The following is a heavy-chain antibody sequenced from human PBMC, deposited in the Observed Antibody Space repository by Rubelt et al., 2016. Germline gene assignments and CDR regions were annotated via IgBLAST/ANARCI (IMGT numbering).Heavy chain of an antibody. V-gene: IGHV1-18*01. CDR1: GYSFTSYG. CDR3: VGGEPADY. D-gene: IGHD3-10*01. J-gene: IGHJ4*02. Sequence: VQLVQSGAEVKKPGESLKISCKGSGYSFTSYGISWVRQAPGQGLEWMGWISAYNGNTNYAQKLQGRVTMTTDTSTSTAYMELRSLRSDDTAVYYCVGGEPADYWGQGTLVTVSS. CDR2: ISAYNGNT.